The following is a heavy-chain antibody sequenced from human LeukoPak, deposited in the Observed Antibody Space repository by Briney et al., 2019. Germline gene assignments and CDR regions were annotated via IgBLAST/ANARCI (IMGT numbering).Heavy chain of an antibody. CDR1: GFTFSSYG. J-gene: IGHJ4*02. V-gene: IGHV3-30*18. D-gene: IGHD6-13*01. Sequence: PGGSLRLSCAASGFTFSSYGMHWVRQAPGKGLEWVAVISYDGSNKYYADSVKGRFTISRDNSKSTLYLQMNSLRAEDTAVYYCAKDRIAAAGTLNYWGQGTLVTVSS. CDR2: ISYDGSNK. CDR3: AKDRIAAAGTLNY.